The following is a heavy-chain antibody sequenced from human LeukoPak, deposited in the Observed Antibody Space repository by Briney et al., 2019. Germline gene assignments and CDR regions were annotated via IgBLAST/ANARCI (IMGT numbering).Heavy chain of an antibody. D-gene: IGHD4-17*01. J-gene: IGHJ4*02. CDR1: GFSFISYG. V-gene: IGHV3-30*18. Sequence: GGSLRLSCAASGFSFISYGMHWVRQAPGKGLEWVGVISDDGRNKNYADSVKGRFTISRDNSKDTLYLQMNSLRDEDTAVYYCAKRPSDYGDYVTYFDYWGQGTLGTVSS. CDR3: AKRPSDYGDYVTYFDY. CDR2: ISDDGRNK.